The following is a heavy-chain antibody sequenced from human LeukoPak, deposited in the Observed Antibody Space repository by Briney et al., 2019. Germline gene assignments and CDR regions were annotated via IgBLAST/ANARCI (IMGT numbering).Heavy chain of an antibody. CDR3: ARHKNCASITHCHFDS. Sequence: SETLSPTCLVAAGSISSRDSYWARLRQPPGKGLEWIVSIYYSGSTLYNSSLKSRVTISVDASTNQFSLKLNSVTAADTAVFYCARHKNCASITHCHFDSWGQGILVTVSS. V-gene: IGHV4-39*01. J-gene: IGHJ4*02. CDR1: AGSISSRDSY. D-gene: IGHD2-21*01. CDR2: IYYSGST.